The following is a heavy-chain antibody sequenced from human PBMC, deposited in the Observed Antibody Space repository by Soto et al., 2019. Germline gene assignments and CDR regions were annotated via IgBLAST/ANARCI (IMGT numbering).Heavy chain of an antibody. D-gene: IGHD1-26*01. CDR3: ASQSGSYYNY. V-gene: IGHV3-33*01. CDR2: IWYDGSNK. Sequence: QVQLVESGGGVVQPGRSLRLSCAASGFTFSSYGMHWVRQAPGKGLEWVAVIWYDGSNKYYADSVKGRFTISRDNSKNTLYLQMNSLRAEDTAVYYCASQSGSYYNYWGQGTLVTVSS. J-gene: IGHJ4*02. CDR1: GFTFSSYG.